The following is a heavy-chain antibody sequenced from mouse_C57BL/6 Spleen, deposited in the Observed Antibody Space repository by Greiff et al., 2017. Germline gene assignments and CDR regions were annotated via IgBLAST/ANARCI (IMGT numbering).Heavy chain of an antibody. CDR2: IDPSDSYT. Sequence: QVHVKQPGAELVMPGASVKLSCKASGYTFTSYWMHWVKQRPGQGLEWIGEIDPSDSYTNYNQKFKGKSTLTVDKSSSTAYMQLSSLTSEDSAVYYCALFITTVVATDYWGQGTTLTVSS. V-gene: IGHV1-69*01. CDR1: GYTFTSYW. D-gene: IGHD1-1*01. CDR3: ALFITTVVATDY. J-gene: IGHJ2*01.